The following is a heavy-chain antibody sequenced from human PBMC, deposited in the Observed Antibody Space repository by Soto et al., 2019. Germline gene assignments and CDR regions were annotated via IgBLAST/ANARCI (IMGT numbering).Heavy chain of an antibody. CDR3: AKDEDYDSSGPGYFDY. V-gene: IGHV3-23*01. CDR1: GFTFSSYA. J-gene: IGHJ4*02. D-gene: IGHD3-22*01. Sequence: GGSLRLSCAASGFTFSSYAMSWVRQAPGKGLEWVSAISGSGGSTYYADSVKGRFTISRDNSKNTLYLQMNSLGAEDTALYYCAKDEDYDSSGPGYFDYWGQGTLVTVSS. CDR2: ISGSGGST.